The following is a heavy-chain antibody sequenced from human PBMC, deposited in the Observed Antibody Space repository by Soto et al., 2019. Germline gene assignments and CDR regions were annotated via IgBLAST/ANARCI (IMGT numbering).Heavy chain of an antibody. J-gene: IGHJ6*02. D-gene: IGHD2-15*01. CDR3: AKDLKFYSYYYYGMDV. Sequence: QVQLVESGGGVVQPGMSLRLSCAASGFTFSSYGMHWVRQAPGKGLEWVAVISYDGSNKYYADSVKGRFTISRDNSKNTLYLLMNSLRGEDTAVYYCAKDLKFYSYYYYGMDVWGQGTTVTVSS. CDR2: ISYDGSNK. V-gene: IGHV3-30*18. CDR1: GFTFSSYG.